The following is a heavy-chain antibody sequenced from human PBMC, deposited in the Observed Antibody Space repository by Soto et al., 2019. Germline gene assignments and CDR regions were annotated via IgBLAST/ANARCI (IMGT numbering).Heavy chain of an antibody. CDR2: IVVGSGNT. CDR3: AARGYDSSGYYEYYFDY. V-gene: IGHV1-58*02. Sequence: SVKVSCKASGYTFTGYYMHWVRQAPGQGLEWIGWIVVGSGNTNYAQKFQERVTITRDMSTSTAYMELSSLRSEDTAVYYCAARGYDSSGYYEYYFDYWGQGTLVTVSS. CDR1: GYTFTGYY. J-gene: IGHJ4*02. D-gene: IGHD3-22*01.